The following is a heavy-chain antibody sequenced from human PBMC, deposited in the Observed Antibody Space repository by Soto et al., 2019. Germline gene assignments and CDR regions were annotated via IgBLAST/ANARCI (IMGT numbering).Heavy chain of an antibody. CDR2: ISSSSSTI. J-gene: IGHJ6*02. CDR3: AVVPAANGHYGMDV. V-gene: IGHV3-48*01. D-gene: IGHD2-2*01. CDR1: GFTFSSYS. Sequence: EVQLVESGGGLVQPGGSLRLSCAASGFTFSSYSMNWVRQAPGKGPEWVSYISSSSSTIYYADSVKGRFTISRDNAKNSLYLQMNSLRAEDTAVYYCAVVPAANGHYGMDVWGQGTTVTVSS.